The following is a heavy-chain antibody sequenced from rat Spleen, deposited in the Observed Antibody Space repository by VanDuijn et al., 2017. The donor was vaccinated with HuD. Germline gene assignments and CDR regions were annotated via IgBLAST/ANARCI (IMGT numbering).Heavy chain of an antibody. D-gene: IGHD1-4*01. J-gene: IGHJ2*01. CDR1: GFTFSTYW. Sequence: EVQLVESGGGQVQPGRSLKLSCVASGFTFSTYWMTWIRQALGKGLEWVASIANTGGSTYYPDSVKGRFTISRDNAKSTLYLQMNSLRSEDTATYYCTRTALTTRAGIDYWGQGVMVTVSS. CDR3: TRTALTTRAGIDY. V-gene: IGHV5-31*01. CDR2: IANTGGST.